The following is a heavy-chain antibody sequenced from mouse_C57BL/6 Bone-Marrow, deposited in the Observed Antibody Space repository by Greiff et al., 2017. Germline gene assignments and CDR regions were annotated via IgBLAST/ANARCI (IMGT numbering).Heavy chain of an antibody. V-gene: IGHV5-15*01. CDR2: ISNLAYSI. CDR1: GFTFSDYG. D-gene: IGHD2-3*01. J-gene: IGHJ1*03. Sequence: EVQGVESGGGLVQPGGSLKLSCAASGFTFSDYGMAWVRQAPRKGPEWVAFISNLAYSIYYADTVKGRFTISRENAKNTLYLEMSSLRSEDTAMYYCARGWLLPYWYFDVWGTGTTVTVSS. CDR3: ARGWLLPYWYFDV.